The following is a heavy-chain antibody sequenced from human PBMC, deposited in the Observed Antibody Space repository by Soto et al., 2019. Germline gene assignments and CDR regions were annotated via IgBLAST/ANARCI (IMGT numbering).Heavy chain of an antibody. CDR1: GFTFSSYG. D-gene: IGHD3-22*01. Sequence: QVQLVESGGGVVQPGRSLRLSCAASGFTFSSYGMHWVRQAPGKGLEWVAVISYDGSNKYYADSVKGRFTISRDNSKNTLYLQMNSLRAEDTAVYYCAKDHAMIVVGIFDYCGQGTLVTVSS. J-gene: IGHJ4*02. CDR3: AKDHAMIVVGIFDY. CDR2: ISYDGSNK. V-gene: IGHV3-30*18.